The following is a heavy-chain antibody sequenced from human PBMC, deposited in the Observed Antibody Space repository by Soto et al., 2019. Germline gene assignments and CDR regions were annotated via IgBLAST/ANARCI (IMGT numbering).Heavy chain of an antibody. V-gene: IGHV1-69*02. J-gene: IGHJ4*02. CDR3: ARGRAAELDY. CDR1: GGTFSSYT. D-gene: IGHD6-13*01. CDR2: IIPILGIA. Sequence: QVQLVQSGAEVKKPGSSVKVSCKASGGTFSSYTISWVRQAPGQGLEWMGRIIPILGIANYAQKFQGRVTITADKSTSTAYMEVSSLRSEDTAVYYCARGRAAELDYWGKGTLVTVSS.